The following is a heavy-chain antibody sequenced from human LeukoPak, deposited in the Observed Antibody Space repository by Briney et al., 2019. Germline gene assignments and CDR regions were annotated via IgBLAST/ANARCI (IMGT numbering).Heavy chain of an antibody. CDR2: ISSSSSYI. CDR1: EFTFSSYS. V-gene: IGHV3-21*01. CDR3: ARDKSFPNAFDI. J-gene: IGHJ3*02. D-gene: IGHD1-26*01. Sequence: GGSLRLSCAASEFTFSSYSMNWVRQAPGKGPEWVSSISSSSSYIYYADSVKGRFTISRDNAKNSLYLQMNSLRAEDTAVYYCARDKSFPNAFDIWGQGTMVTVSS.